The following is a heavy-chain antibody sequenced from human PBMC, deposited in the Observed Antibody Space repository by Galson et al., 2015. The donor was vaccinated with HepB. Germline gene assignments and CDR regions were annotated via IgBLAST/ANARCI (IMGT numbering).Heavy chain of an antibody. CDR3: ARQPTYDFCSGYYYYYYGMDV. CDR2: IRRGSDI. Sequence: SLRLSCAASGFTISSYGMNWVRQAPGKGLEWVSSIRRGSDIYYEDSVKGRFTISRDNDKNSLYLQMNSLRAEDKAVYYCARQPTYDFCSGYYYYYYGMDVWGQGATVTVSS. J-gene: IGHJ6*02. V-gene: IGHV3-21*01. CDR1: GFTISSYG. D-gene: IGHD3-3*01.